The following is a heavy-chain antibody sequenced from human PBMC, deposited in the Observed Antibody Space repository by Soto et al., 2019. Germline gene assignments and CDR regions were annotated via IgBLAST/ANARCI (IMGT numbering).Heavy chain of an antibody. J-gene: IGHJ2*01. CDR3: ASIPVPAAMNWYFDL. CDR2: IYYSGST. CDR1: GGSISSSSYY. D-gene: IGHD2-2*01. Sequence: QLQLQESGPGLVKPSETLSLTCTVSGGSISSSSYYWGWIRQPPGKGLEWIGSIYYSGSTYYNPSLKSRVTISVDTSKNQFSLKLSSVTAADTAVYYCASIPVPAAMNWYFDLWGRGTLVTVSS. V-gene: IGHV4-39*01.